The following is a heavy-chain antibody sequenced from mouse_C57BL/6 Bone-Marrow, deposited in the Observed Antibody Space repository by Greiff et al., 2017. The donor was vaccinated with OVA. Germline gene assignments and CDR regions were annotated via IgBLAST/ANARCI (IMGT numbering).Heavy chain of an antibody. CDR3: ARWLLSLYYFDY. J-gene: IGHJ2*01. CDR2: ISSGSSTT. D-gene: IGHD2-3*01. CDR1: GFTFSDYG. V-gene: IGHV5-17*01. Sequence: EVKLVESGGGLVKPGGSLKLSCAASGFTFSDYGMHWVRQAPEKGLEWVAYISSGSSTTYYADTVKGRFTISRDNAKSTLFLQMTSLRSEDTAMYYCARWLLSLYYFDYWGKGTTLTVSS.